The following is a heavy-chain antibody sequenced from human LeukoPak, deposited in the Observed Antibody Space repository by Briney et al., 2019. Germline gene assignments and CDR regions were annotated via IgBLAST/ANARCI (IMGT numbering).Heavy chain of an antibody. V-gene: IGHV1-2*02. Sequence: ASVKVSCKASGYTFTGYYMHWVRQAPGQGLEWMGWISPNSGGTNYAQKFQGRVTMTRDTSISTAYMELSRLRSDDTAVYYCARGGAAAGSAKPPSYYYYGTDVWGQGTTVTVSS. D-gene: IGHD6-13*01. J-gene: IGHJ6*02. CDR2: ISPNSGGT. CDR3: ARGGAAAGSAKPPSYYYYGTDV. CDR1: GYTFTGYY.